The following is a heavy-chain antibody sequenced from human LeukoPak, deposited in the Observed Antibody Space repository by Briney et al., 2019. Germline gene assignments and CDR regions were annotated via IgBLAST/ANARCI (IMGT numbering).Heavy chain of an antibody. D-gene: IGHD3-22*01. J-gene: IGHJ3*02. CDR2: IYYSGST. CDR3: ARLRSGYVPFDI. CDR1: GGSISSSSYY. Sequence: SETLSLTCTVSGGSISSSSYYWSWIRQPPGKGLEWIGYIYYSGSTNYNPSLKSRVTISVDTSKNQFSLKLSSVTAADTAVYYCARLRSGYVPFDIWGQGTMVTVSS. V-gene: IGHV4-61*05.